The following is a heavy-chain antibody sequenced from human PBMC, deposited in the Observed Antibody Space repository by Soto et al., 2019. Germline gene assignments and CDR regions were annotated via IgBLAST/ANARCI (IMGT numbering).Heavy chain of an antibody. J-gene: IGHJ4*02. Sequence: SETLSLTCTVSGGSISSSSYYWDWIRQPPGKGLEWIGSIYYSGSTYYNPSLKSRVTISVDTSKNQFSLKLSSVTAADTAVYYCARTVPSYYYDSRGYAGLGGYFDYWGRGTLVTVSS. CDR1: GGSISSSSYY. D-gene: IGHD3-22*01. CDR3: ARTVPSYYYDSRGYAGLGGYFDY. CDR2: IYYSGST. V-gene: IGHV4-39*01.